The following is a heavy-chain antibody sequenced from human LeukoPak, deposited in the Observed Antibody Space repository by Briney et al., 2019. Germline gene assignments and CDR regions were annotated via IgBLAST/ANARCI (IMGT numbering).Heavy chain of an antibody. CDR1: GGSFSGYY. CDR3: ARNGYNRAASFSY. CDR2: INHSGST. V-gene: IGHV4-34*01. J-gene: IGHJ4*02. Sequence: PSETLSLTCAVYGGSFSGYYWSWIRQPPGKGLEWIGEINHSGSTNYNPSLKSRVTISVDTSKNQFSLKLSSVTAADTAVYYCARNGYNRAASFSYWGQGTLVTVSS. D-gene: IGHD5-24*01.